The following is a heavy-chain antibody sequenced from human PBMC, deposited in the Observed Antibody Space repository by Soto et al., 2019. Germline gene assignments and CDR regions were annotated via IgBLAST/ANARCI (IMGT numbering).Heavy chain of an antibody. D-gene: IGHD2-2*01. CDR2: IIPVSGAA. Sequence: QVQLVQSGAEVKKPGSSVKVSCKASGGTFGSYAFSWVRQAPGQGLEWMGGIIPVSGAAHYAQKFQARVTTTADESTSTAYMELSSLSSQGTAVYYCATALGCRSTSCTLDYWGQGTRVIVSS. V-gene: IGHV1-69*01. J-gene: IGHJ4*02. CDR1: GGTFGSYA. CDR3: ATALGCRSTSCTLDY.